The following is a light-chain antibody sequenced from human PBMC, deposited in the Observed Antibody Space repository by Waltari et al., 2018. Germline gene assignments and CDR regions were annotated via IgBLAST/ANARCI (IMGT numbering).Light chain of an antibody. J-gene: IGKJ5*01. CDR1: QSVGTY. V-gene: IGKV3-11*01. Sequence: DIVLTQSPATLSLSPGERATFSCRASQSVGTYLSWYQQKPGQAPRLLIYDASNRATGIPARFSGSGSGTDFTLTISSLEPEDFAVYYCQQRSNWPPITFGQGTRLELK. CDR2: DAS. CDR3: QQRSNWPPIT.